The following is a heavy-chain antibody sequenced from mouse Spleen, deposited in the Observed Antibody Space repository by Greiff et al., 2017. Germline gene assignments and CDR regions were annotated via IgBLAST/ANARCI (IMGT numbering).Heavy chain of an antibody. CDR3: ARGGASYGNIYWYFDV. J-gene: IGHJ1*01. D-gene: IGHD2-10*01. Sequence: QVQLQQSGAELAKPGASVKMSCKTSGYTFTSYWMHWVKQRPGQGLEWIGYINPSTGYTEYNQKFKDKATLTADKSSSTAYMQLSSLTSEDSAVYYCARGGASYGNIYWYFDVWGAGTTVTVSS. CDR1: GYTFTSYW. CDR2: INPSTGYT. V-gene: IGHV1-7*01.